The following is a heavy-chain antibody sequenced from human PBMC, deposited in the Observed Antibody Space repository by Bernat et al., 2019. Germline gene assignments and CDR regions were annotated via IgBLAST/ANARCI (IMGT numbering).Heavy chain of an antibody. CDR3: ARDGETEIRFLECFPSTYYYMDV. V-gene: IGHV1-3*01. Sequence: QVQLVQSGAEVKKPGASVKVSCKASGYTFTSYAMHWVRQAPGQRLEWMGWINAGNGNTKYSQKFQGRVTITRDTSASTAYMELSSLRSEDTAVYYCARDGETEIRFLECFPSTYYYMDVWGKGTTVTVSS. CDR1: GYTFTSYA. D-gene: IGHD3-3*01. CDR2: INAGNGNT. J-gene: IGHJ6*03.